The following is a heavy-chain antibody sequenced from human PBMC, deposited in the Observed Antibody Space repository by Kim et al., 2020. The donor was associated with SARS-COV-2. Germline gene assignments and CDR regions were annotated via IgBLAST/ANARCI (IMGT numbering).Heavy chain of an antibody. CDR3: ATVVTGAVAGRFDY. J-gene: IGHJ4*02. V-gene: IGHV1-24*01. Sequence: AQKFQGRVTMTEDTSTDTAYMELSSLRSEDTAVYYCATVVTGAVAGRFDYWGQGTLVTVSS. D-gene: IGHD6-19*01.